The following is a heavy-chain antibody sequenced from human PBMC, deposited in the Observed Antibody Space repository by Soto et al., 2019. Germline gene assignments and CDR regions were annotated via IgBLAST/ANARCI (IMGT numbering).Heavy chain of an antibody. CDR3: AKGDCSSTSCYADYYYGMDV. CDR2: ISWDGGST. J-gene: IGHJ6*02. Sequence: GGSLRLSCAASGFTFDDYTMHWVRQAPGKGLEWVSLISWDGGSTYYADSVKGRFTISRDNSKNSLYLQMNSLRTEDTALYYCAKGDCSSTSCYADYYYGMDVWGQGTTVTVSS. CDR1: GFTFDDYT. V-gene: IGHV3-43*01. D-gene: IGHD2-2*01.